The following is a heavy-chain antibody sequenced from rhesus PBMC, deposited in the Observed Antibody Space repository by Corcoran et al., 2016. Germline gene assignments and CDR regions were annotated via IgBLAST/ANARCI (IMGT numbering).Heavy chain of an antibody. Sequence: QLQLQESGPGLVKPSETLSVTCAVSGGSISRSYWSWIRPAPGKGLEWIGYICVSGDGTYSTPALKSRFTLSEDTSKNQRSLRLSSVTAAATAVYYCARWVLGGFDVWGPGVLVTVSS. V-gene: IGHV4-169*01. CDR2: ICVSGDGT. CDR1: GGSISRSY. CDR3: ARWVLGGFDV. D-gene: IGHD2-15*01. J-gene: IGHJ5-1*01.